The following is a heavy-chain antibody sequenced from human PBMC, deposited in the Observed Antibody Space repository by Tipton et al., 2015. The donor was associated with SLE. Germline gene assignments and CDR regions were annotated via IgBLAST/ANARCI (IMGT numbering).Heavy chain of an antibody. CDR3: ARDLAAAAGTFDY. J-gene: IGHJ4*02. V-gene: IGHV4-61*02. CDR2: IYTSGST. Sequence: TLSLTCTVSGGSISSGSYYWSWIRQPAGKGLEWIGRIYTSGSTNYNPSLKSRVTISVDTSKNQFSLKLSSVTAADTAVYYCARDLAAAAGTFDYWGQGTLVTVSS. CDR1: GGSISSGSYY. D-gene: IGHD6-13*01.